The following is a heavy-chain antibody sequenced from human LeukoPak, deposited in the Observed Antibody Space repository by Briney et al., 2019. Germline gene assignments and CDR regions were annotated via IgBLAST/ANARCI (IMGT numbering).Heavy chain of an antibody. CDR2: IRYDGSNK. J-gene: IGHJ3*02. CDR3: AEDWKSYGDYGDAFDI. CDR1: GFTFSSYG. D-gene: IGHD4-17*01. V-gene: IGHV3-30*02. Sequence: GGSLRLSCAASGFTFSSYGMHWVRQAPGKGLEWVAFIRYDGSNKYYADSVKGRFTTSRDNSKNTLYLQMNSLRAEDTAVYYCAEDWKSYGDYGDAFDIWGQGTMVTVSS.